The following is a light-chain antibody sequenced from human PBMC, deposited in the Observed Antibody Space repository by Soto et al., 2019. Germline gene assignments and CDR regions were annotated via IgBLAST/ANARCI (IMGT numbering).Light chain of an antibody. CDR3: ATWDDSRKGV. J-gene: IGLJ1*01. Sequence: QSVLTQPPSASGTPGQRIIISCSGSTSNIESHSVNWYQQVPGTAPKLLIITNNQRPSGVPDRFSGSKSGASASLATSGLQSEDEATYSCATWDDSRKGVFGTGTKVTVL. CDR2: TNN. V-gene: IGLV1-44*01. CDR1: TSNIESHS.